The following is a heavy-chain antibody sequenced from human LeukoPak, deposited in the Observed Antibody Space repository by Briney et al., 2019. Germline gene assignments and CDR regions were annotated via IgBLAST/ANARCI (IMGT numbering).Heavy chain of an antibody. CDR1: GYPFISYD. CDR3: ARGRGYSNGWFEADDY. D-gene: IGHD6-19*01. J-gene: IGHJ4*02. CDR2: MNPNSGNT. Sequence: ASVKVSYKASGYPFISYDINWVRQATGQGLEWMGWMNPNSGNTGYAQRFQGRVTMTRNTSISTAYMEVSSLRSEDTAMYFCARGRGYSNGWFEADDYWGQGTLVTVSS. V-gene: IGHV1-8*01.